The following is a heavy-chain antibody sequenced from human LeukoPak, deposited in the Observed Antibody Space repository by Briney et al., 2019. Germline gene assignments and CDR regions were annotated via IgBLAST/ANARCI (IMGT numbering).Heavy chain of an antibody. Sequence: PSETLSLTCAVSGGSVSSVTYYWSWIRQPPGKGLEWIGYIYNSGSTNYNPSLKSRVTISVDTSKNKFSLKLNSVTAADTAVYYCASRTKLYSGSGSPGDAFEIWGQGTMVTVSS. J-gene: IGHJ3*02. V-gene: IGHV4-61*01. CDR2: IYNSGST. CDR1: GGSVSSVTYY. D-gene: IGHD3-10*01. CDR3: ASRTKLYSGSGSPGDAFEI.